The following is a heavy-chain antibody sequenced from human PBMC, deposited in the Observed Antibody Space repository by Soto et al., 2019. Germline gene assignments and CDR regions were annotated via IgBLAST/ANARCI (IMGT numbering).Heavy chain of an antibody. V-gene: IGHV1-46*03. Sequence: VSVKVSCKASGGIFSSYTINWVRQAPGQGLEWMGIINPSGGSTSYAQKFQGRVTMTRDTSTSTVYMELSSLRSEDTAVYYCARDSYYYDSSGYYPIDYWGQGTLVTVSS. CDR3: ARDSYYYDSSGYYPIDY. CDR2: INPSGGST. J-gene: IGHJ4*02. D-gene: IGHD3-22*01. CDR1: GGIFSSYT.